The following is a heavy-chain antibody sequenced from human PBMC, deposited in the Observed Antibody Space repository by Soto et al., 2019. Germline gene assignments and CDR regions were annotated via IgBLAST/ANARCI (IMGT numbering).Heavy chain of an antibody. J-gene: IGHJ4*02. CDR2: IYYSGST. D-gene: IGHD6-19*01. CDR3: AIRGSSGWYYYFDY. Sequence: SETLSLTCTVSGGSISSGDYYLSWIRQPPGKGLEWIGYIYYSGSTYYNPSLKSRVTITVDTSKNQFSLKLSSVAAADTAVYYCAIRGSSGWYYYFDYWGQGTLVTVSS. CDR1: GGSISSGDYY. V-gene: IGHV4-30-4*01.